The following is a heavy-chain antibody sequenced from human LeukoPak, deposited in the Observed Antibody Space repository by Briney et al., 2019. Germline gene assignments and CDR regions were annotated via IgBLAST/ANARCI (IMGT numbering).Heavy chain of an antibody. Sequence: PGGSLRLSCGASGFTFSNYWMHWVRQAPGKGLVWVSRINTDGNNTNYADSVKGRFTISRDNAKNTLYLQMNSLRAEDTAVYYCASGIVATRDYWGQGNRLTVSS. V-gene: IGHV3-74*01. CDR3: ASGIVATRDY. CDR2: INTDGNNT. J-gene: IGHJ4*02. D-gene: IGHD5-12*01. CDR1: GFTFSNYW.